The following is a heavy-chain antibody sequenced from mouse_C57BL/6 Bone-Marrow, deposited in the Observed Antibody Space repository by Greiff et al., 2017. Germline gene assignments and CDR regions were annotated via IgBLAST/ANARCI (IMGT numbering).Heavy chain of an antibody. CDR1: GYTFTSYW. D-gene: IGHD1-1*01. CDR2: IDPSDSYT. CDR3: ARSFYYYGSSCAMDY. J-gene: IGHJ4*01. V-gene: IGHV1-69*01. Sequence: VQLQQPGAELVMPGASVKLSCKASGYTFTSYWMHWVKQRPGQGLEWIGEIDPSDSYTNYNQKFKGKSTLTVDKSSSTAYMQLSSLTSEDSAVXYCARSFYYYGSSCAMDYWGQGTSVTVSS.